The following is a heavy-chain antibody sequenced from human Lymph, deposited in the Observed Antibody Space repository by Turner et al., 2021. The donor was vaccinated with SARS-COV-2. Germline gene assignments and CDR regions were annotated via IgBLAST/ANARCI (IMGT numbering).Heavy chain of an antibody. V-gene: IGHV3-21*02. CDR1: GFTLSSAT. Sequence: EAQLVESGGGLVMPGGSLGLSCEASGFTLSSATMNWVRQAPGKVLQWFSSISCSGTYTYYADAVKGRFTISRDNAKSSVYLQMNSLRAEDTGLYYCLTGAEWGQGTLVTVSS. CDR2: ISCSGTYT. CDR3: LTGAE. D-gene: IGHD3-10*01. J-gene: IGHJ4*02.